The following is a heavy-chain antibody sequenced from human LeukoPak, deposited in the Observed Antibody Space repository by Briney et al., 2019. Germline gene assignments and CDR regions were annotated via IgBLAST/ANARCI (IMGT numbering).Heavy chain of an antibody. Sequence: SETLSLTCAVSTYSVTSDYYWAWIRQSPETGLEWIGTIYHTGSSYYNPPLESRVTMSVHTFDNEFSLKLTSVTAADTAVYYCARHWGRREAFDIWGQGTVVTVSS. CDR2: IYHTGSS. J-gene: IGHJ3*02. CDR3: ARHWGRREAFDI. CDR1: TYSVTSDYY. D-gene: IGHD3-16*01. V-gene: IGHV4-38-2*01.